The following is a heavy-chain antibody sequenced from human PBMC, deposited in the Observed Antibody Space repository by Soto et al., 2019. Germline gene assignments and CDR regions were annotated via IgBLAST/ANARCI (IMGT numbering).Heavy chain of an antibody. Sequence: GPTLVNPTETLTLTCTFSGFSLSTSGMCVSWIRQPPGKALEWLARIDWDDDKYYSTSLKTRLTISKDTSKNQVVLTMTNMDPVDTATYYCARSTYYYDSSGYGFYYFDYWGQGTLVTVSS. CDR1: GFSLSTSGMC. V-gene: IGHV2-70*11. J-gene: IGHJ4*02. CDR2: IDWDDDK. CDR3: ARSTYYYDSSGYGFYYFDY. D-gene: IGHD3-22*01.